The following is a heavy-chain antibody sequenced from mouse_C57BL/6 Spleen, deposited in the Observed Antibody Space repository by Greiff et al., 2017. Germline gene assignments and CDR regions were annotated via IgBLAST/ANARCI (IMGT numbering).Heavy chain of an antibody. J-gene: IGHJ2*01. CDR2: IDPSDSYT. Sequence: QVQLQQPGAELVKPGASVKLSCTASGFTFTSYWMQWVNQRPGQGLEWIGEIDPSDSYTNYKQKFKGKATLTVDTSSSTAYMQLSSLTSEDSAVYYCERSEVLGRSYWGQGTTLTVSS. D-gene: IGHD4-1*01. CDR3: ERSEVLGRSY. CDR1: GFTFTSYW. V-gene: IGHV1-50*01.